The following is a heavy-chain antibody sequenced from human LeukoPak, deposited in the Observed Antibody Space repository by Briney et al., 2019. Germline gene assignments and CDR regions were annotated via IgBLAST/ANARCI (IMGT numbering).Heavy chain of an antibody. J-gene: IGHJ6*03. CDR3: ARVVYGDYFYYYYMDV. CDR2: ISAYNGNT. D-gene: IGHD4-17*01. V-gene: IGHV1-18*01. CDR1: GYTFTSYG. Sequence: ASVKVSCKASGYTFTSYGISWVRQAPGQGLEWMGWISAYNGNTNYAQKLQGRVTMTTDTSTSTAYMELRSLRSDDTAVYYCARVVYGDYFYYYYMDVWGKGTTVIVSS.